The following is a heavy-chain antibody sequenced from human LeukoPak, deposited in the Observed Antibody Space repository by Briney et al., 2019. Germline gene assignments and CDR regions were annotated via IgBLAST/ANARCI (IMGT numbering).Heavy chain of an antibody. CDR1: GGSISSGSYY. J-gene: IGHJ3*02. V-gene: IGHV4-61*02. D-gene: IGHD3-22*01. Sequence: PSQTLSLTCAVSGGSISSGSYYWSWIRQPAGQGLEWIGRIYTSGSYNYNPSLNSRVTISVDTSKNQFSLKLSSVTAADTAVYYCARVRRVVVITLTSGAFDIWGQGTMVTVSS. CDR3: ARVRRVVVITLTSGAFDI. CDR2: IYTSGSY.